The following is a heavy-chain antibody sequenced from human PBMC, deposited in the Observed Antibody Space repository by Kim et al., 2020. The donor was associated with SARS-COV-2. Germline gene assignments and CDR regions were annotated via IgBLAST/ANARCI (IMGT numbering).Heavy chain of an antibody. V-gene: IGHV4-59*01. CDR3: ARDKAAAGGTGY. D-gene: IGHD6-13*01. Sequence: NHNPSLKSRVTISVEPSKNQFSLKLSSVTAADTAVYYCARDKAAAGGTGYWGQGTLVTVSS. J-gene: IGHJ4*02.